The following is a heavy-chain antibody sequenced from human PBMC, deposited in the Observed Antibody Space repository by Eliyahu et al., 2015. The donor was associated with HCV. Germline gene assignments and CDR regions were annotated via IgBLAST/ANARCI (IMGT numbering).Heavy chain of an antibody. Sequence: QVTLRESGPALVKPTQTLTLTCTFSVFSLXTSGMCXSWIRQPPGKALEWLARIDWDDDKYYSTSLKTRLTISKDTSKNQVVLTMTNMDPVDTATYYCARLTMVRGVIKGLDYWGQGTLVTVSS. V-gene: IGHV2-70*15. D-gene: IGHD3-10*01. CDR2: IDWDDDK. CDR3: ARLTMVRGVIKGLDY. CDR1: VFSLXTSGMC. J-gene: IGHJ4*02.